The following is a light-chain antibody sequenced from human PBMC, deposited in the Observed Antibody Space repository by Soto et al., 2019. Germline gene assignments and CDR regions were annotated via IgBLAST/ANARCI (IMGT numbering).Light chain of an antibody. Sequence: DIQMTQSPSTLSASVGDRVTITCRASQSINSWLAWYQQKPGKAPKLLIYDASSLQRGVPSRFSGSGSGTEFTLTISSLQPDDFATYYCQQYNSPYTFGQGTKLEIK. CDR2: DAS. V-gene: IGKV1-5*01. CDR1: QSINSW. CDR3: QQYNSPYT. J-gene: IGKJ2*01.